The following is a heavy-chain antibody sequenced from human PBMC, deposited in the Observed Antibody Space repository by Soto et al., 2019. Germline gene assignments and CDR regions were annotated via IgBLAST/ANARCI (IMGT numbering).Heavy chain of an antibody. CDR3: ASSPGGYYDSRGHYPFDP. Sequence: AGGARRVSWAGSGGTLSRCAMLGGRQPPGKGLEGVAVISYDGSNKYYADSVKGRFTISRDNSKNTLYLQMNSLRAEDTAVYYCASSPGGYYDSRGHYPFDPWG. D-gene: IGHD3-22*01. CDR1: GGTLSRCA. J-gene: IGHJ6*01. CDR2: ISYDGSNK. V-gene: IGHV3-30-3*01.